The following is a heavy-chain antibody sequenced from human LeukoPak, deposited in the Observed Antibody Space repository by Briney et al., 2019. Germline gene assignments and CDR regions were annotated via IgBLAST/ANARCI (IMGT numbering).Heavy chain of an antibody. Sequence: GGSLRLSCAASGFSVSSNYMSWVRQAPGKGLEWVSFIYSGGTTYYPDSVKGRFTISRDTSMNTLYLQMNSLRAEDTATYYCARVGDFWSYYYYNMDVWGQGTTVTVSS. CDR2: IYSGGTT. CDR1: GFSVSSNY. CDR3: ARVGDFWSYYYYNMDV. V-gene: IGHV3-53*01. D-gene: IGHD3-3*01. J-gene: IGHJ6*02.